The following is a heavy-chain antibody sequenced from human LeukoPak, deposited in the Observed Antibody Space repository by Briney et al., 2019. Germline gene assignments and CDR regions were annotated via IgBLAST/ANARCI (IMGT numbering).Heavy chain of an antibody. D-gene: IGHD4-23*01. CDR3: AKARLYGGNAYYFDY. CDR2: ISYDGSNK. Sequence: GGSLRLSCAASGFTFSSYGMHWVRQAPGKGLEWVAVISYDGSNKYYADSVKGRFTISRDNSKNTLYLQMNSLRAEDTAVYYCAKARLYGGNAYYFDYWGQGTLVTVSS. CDR1: GFTFSSYG. V-gene: IGHV3-30*18. J-gene: IGHJ4*02.